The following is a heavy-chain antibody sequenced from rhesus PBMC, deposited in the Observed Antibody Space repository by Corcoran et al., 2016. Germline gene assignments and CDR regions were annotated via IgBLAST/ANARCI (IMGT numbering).Heavy chain of an antibody. V-gene: IGHV4-73*01. CDR3: AAHEGDYGSSLNGFDV. CDR1: GGAISGYYY. J-gene: IGHJ5-1*01. D-gene: IGHD4-29*01. Sequence: GLVKPSETLSLTCAVYGGAISGYYYWSWIRQPPGKGLGWIGYIYVNSASTNYNPSLKNRVTISKDTSKNKFSLKLSSVTAADTAVYYCAAHEGDYGSSLNGFDVWGPGVLVTVSS. CDR2: IYVNSAST.